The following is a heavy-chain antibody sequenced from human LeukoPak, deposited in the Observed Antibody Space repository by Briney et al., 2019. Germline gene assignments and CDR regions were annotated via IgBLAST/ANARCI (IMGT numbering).Heavy chain of an antibody. CDR3: ACGYDILTGYYRGWYYFDY. D-gene: IGHD3-9*01. CDR2: IYYSGST. V-gene: IGHV4-39*01. J-gene: IGHJ4*02. CDR1: GGSISSSSYY. Sequence: PSETLSLTCTVSGGSISSSSYYWGWIRQPPGKGLEWIGSIYYSGSTYYNPSLKSRVTISVDTSKNQFSLKLSSVTAADTAVYYCACGYDILTGYYRGWYYFDYWGQGTLVTVSS.